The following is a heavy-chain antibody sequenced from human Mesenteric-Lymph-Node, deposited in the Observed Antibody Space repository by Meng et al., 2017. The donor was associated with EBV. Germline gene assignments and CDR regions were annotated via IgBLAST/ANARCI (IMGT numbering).Heavy chain of an antibody. Sequence: QMSFKESCPTHVKPTQTRTLTCTFSGFSLSTSGVGVGWIRQPPEKALEWLALIYWDDDKRYSPSLKSRLTITKDTSKNQVVLTMTNMDPVDTATYYCAHRLEAFDHWGQGTLVTVSS. J-gene: IGHJ4*02. CDR2: IYWDDDK. D-gene: IGHD1-1*01. CDR1: GFSLSTSGVG. V-gene: IGHV2-5*02. CDR3: AHRLEAFDH.